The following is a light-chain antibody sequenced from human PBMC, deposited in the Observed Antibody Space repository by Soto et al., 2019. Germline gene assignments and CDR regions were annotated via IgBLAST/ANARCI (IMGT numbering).Light chain of an antibody. CDR3: SSYTSSSTRV. CDR1: SSDVGGYNY. J-gene: IGLJ2*01. V-gene: IGLV2-14*01. CDR2: DVS. Sequence: QSALTQPASVSGSPGQSITISCTGTSSDVGGYNYVSWYQQHPGKAPKLMIYDVSNRPSGASNRFSGSKSGNTASLPISGVQDEDEADYYCSSYTSSSTRVFGGGTKLTVL.